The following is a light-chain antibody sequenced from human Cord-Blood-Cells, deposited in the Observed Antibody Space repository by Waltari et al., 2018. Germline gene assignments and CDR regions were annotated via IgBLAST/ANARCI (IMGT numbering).Light chain of an antibody. CDR1: VLAKKY. Sequence: SYELTQPSSVSVSPGQTARITCSGDVLAKKYARWFQQKPGQAPVLVIYKDSERHSGIPERFSGSSSGTTVTLTISGAQVEDEADYYCYSAADNKGVFGGGTKLTVL. J-gene: IGLJ3*02. CDR2: KDS. V-gene: IGLV3-27*01. CDR3: YSAADNKGV.